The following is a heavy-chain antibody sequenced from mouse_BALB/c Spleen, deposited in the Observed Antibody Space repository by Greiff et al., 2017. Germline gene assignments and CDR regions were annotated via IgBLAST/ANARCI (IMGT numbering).Heavy chain of an antibody. Sequence: LVESGPELVKPGASVKISCKASGYTFTDYYINWVKQKPGQGLEWIGWIYPGSGNTKYNEKFKGKATLTVDTSSSTAYMQLSSLTSEDTAVYFCARGAGYYGVFYAMDYWGQGTSVTVSS. CDR2: IYPGSGNT. CDR1: GYTFTDYY. D-gene: IGHD2-3*01. V-gene: IGHV1-84*02. J-gene: IGHJ4*01. CDR3: ARGAGYYGVFYAMDY.